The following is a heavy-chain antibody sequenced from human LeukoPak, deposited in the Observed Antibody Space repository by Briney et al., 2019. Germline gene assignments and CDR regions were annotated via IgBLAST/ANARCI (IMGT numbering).Heavy chain of an antibody. J-gene: IGHJ4*02. CDR2: IGISSGNT. D-gene: IGHD1-1*01. Sequence: GGSLRLSCTASGFPFSDYSMNWVRQAPGQGLEWISYIGISSGNTKYADSVKGRFTISADNARNSLYLQMNSLRVEDTAVYYCARDHNSAFDNWGQGTLVSVSS. CDR1: GFPFSDYS. V-gene: IGHV3-48*04. CDR3: ARDHNSAFDN.